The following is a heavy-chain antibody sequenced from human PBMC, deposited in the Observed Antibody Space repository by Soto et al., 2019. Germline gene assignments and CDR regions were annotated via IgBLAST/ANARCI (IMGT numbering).Heavy chain of an antibody. CDR3: AKDHVRTTVTTVGY. Sequence: QVQLVESGGGVVQPGRSLRLSCAASGFTFSNYGMHWVRQAPGKGLEWVAVISYHGSDKYYADSVKGRFTISRDNSKNTLYLQMDRLRAEDTAVYYCAKDHVRTTVTTVGYWGQGTLVTVSS. V-gene: IGHV3-30*18. J-gene: IGHJ4*02. D-gene: IGHD4-17*01. CDR2: ISYHGSDK. CDR1: GFTFSNYG.